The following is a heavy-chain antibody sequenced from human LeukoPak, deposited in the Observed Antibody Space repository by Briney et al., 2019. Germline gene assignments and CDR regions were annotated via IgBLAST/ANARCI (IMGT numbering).Heavy chain of an antibody. V-gene: IGHV3-7*01. J-gene: IGHJ6*02. CDR2: IKKDGSEK. Sequence: GGSLRLSCEASGFTLSSYWMSWVRQAPGKGLEWVANIKKDGSEKYYVDSVKGRFTISRDNAKNSLYLQMNSLRVEDTAVYYCARLLGYDFWSGYYKAYYYNGMDVWDQGTTVTVSS. CDR1: GFTLSSYW. CDR3: ARLLGYDFWSGYYKAYYYNGMDV. D-gene: IGHD3-3*01.